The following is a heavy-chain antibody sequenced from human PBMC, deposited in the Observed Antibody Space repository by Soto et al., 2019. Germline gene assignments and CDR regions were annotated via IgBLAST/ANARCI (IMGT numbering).Heavy chain of an antibody. CDR1: GFIFNNYW. CDR2: INGDGTT. J-gene: IGHJ4*02. D-gene: IGHD6-25*01. V-gene: IGHV3-74*01. Sequence: GGSLRLSCAASGFIFNNYWMHWVRQAPGKGLVWVARINGDGTTTYVDSVKGRFNISRDNAKNLVYLQMNSLRAEDTAMYYCGRGSGPRGRPYRGQG. CDR3: GRGSGPRGRPY.